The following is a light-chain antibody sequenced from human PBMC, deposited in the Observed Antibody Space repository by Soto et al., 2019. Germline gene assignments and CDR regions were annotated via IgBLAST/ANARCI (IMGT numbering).Light chain of an antibody. J-gene: IGKJ2*01. CDR3: QQYNNWPPFT. CDR2: GAS. V-gene: IGKV3-15*01. Sequence: EVVMTQSPATLSVSPGERATLSCRASQSVSINLAWFQQKPGQAPRLLIYGASARAIGVPARFSGSGSGTEFTLTISSLQSEDFAVYYCQQYNNWPPFTFGQGTKLEIK. CDR1: QSVSIN.